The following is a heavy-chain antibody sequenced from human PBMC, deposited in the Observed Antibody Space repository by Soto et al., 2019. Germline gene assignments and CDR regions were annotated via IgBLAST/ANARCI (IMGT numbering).Heavy chain of an antibody. V-gene: IGHV1-18*01. D-gene: IGHD2-8*01. Sequence: QVQLVQSGAEVKKPGASVKVSCKASGYTFTSYGISWVRQAPGQGLVWMGWISAYNGNPNYAQKLQGRVTKDTDTPTSTAYKELWSLRSDDTAVHYVARGYCTNGVCLKEASDIWGQGTMFTVSS. CDR2: ISAYNGNP. CDR3: ARGYCTNGVCLKEASDI. J-gene: IGHJ3*02. CDR1: GYTFTSYG.